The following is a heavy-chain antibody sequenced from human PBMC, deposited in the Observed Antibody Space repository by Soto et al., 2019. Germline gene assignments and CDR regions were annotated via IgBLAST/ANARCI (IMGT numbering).Heavy chain of an antibody. CDR3: ARDGRGYCSSTSCYNLGFDP. D-gene: IGHD2-2*02. J-gene: IGHJ5*02. Sequence: QVQLVQSGAEVKKPGSSVKVSCKASGGTFSSYAISWVRQAPGQGLEWMGGIIPIFGTANYAQKFQGRVTITADKSPRNGYMELSSLRSEDTAVYYCARDGRGYCSSTSCYNLGFDPWGQGTLVTVSS. CDR2: IIPIFGTA. CDR1: GGTFSSYA. V-gene: IGHV1-69*06.